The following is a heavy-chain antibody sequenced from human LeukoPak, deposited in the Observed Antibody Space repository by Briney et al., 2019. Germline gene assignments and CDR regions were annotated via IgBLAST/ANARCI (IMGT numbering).Heavy chain of an antibody. CDR3: ARGVVWGVFDY. CDR1: GGSFSGYY. CDR2: INHSGST. Sequence: SETLSLTCAVYGGSFSGYYWSWIRQPPGKGLEWIGEINHSGSTNYNPSLKSRATISVDTSKNQFSLKLSSVTAADTAVYYCARGVVWGVFDYWGQGTLVTVSS. V-gene: IGHV4-34*01. D-gene: IGHD3-10*01. J-gene: IGHJ4*02.